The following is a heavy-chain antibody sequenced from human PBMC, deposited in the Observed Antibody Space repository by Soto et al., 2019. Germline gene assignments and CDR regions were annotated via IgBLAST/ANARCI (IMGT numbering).Heavy chain of an antibody. CDR3: ARDTHSAGGWFDT. CDR2: ITPLFGIQ. Sequence: QVQLVQSGAEVKKPGSSVKVSCKASGGTSRSLSITCVRQAPGQGLEWMGGITPLFGIQNYPQKFQGRLTITADQSTGTAYLELSSLRSEDTAVYYCARDTHSAGGWFDTWGRGTLVTVSS. D-gene: IGHD2-15*01. J-gene: IGHJ5*02. CDR1: GGTSRSLS. V-gene: IGHV1-69*17.